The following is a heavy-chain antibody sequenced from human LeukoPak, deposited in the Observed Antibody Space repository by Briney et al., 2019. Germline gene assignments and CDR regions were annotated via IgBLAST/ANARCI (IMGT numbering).Heavy chain of an antibody. CDR3: ARSEAGYYDSSGLFYFDY. CDR2: INHSGST. Sequence: PSETLSLTCAVYGGSFSGYYWSWIRQPPGKGLEWIGEINHSGSTNYNPSLKSRVTISVDTSKNQFSLKLSSVTAADTAVYYCARSEAGYYDSSGLFYFDYWGQGTLVTLSS. CDR1: GGSFSGYY. D-gene: IGHD3-22*01. V-gene: IGHV4-34*01. J-gene: IGHJ4*02.